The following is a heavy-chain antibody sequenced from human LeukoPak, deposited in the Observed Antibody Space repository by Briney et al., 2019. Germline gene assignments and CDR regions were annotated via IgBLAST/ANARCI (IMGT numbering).Heavy chain of an antibody. CDR3: AKDDANTAHAFDI. CDR1: GFAFSSYG. J-gene: IGHJ3*02. Sequence: GGSLRLSCVASGFAFSSYGMHWVRQAPGKGLEWVAIISYDGSNKYYADSVKGRFTISRDNSKNTLYLQMNSLRAEDTAVYYCAKDDANTAHAFDIWGQGTMVTVSS. CDR2: ISYDGSNK. D-gene: IGHD5-18*01. V-gene: IGHV3-30*18.